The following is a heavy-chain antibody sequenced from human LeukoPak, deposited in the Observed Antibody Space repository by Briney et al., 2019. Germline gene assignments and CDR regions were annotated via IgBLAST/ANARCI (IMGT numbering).Heavy chain of an antibody. V-gene: IGHV4-39*01. Sequence: PSETLSLTCTVSGGSISSSSYYWGWIRQPPGKGLEWIGSIYYSGSTYYNPSLKSRVTISVDTSKNQFSLKLSSATAADTAVYYCASLKTVPAATTYYYYGMDVWGQGTTVTVSS. CDR1: GGSISSSSYY. D-gene: IGHD2-2*01. CDR2: IYYSGST. J-gene: IGHJ6*02. CDR3: ASLKTVPAATTYYYYGMDV.